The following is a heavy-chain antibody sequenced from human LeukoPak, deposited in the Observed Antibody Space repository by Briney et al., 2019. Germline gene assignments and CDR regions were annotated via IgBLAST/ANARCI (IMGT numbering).Heavy chain of an antibody. Sequence: GGSLRLSCAASGFTFSSYAMTWVRQAPGKGLEWVSGISYSGGKTYYADSVKGRFTISRDNSKNTLYLQMNSLRAEDTAVYYCAKEDAGYCSGGTCHYYYYYYGLDVWGQGATVTVSS. V-gene: IGHV3-23*01. J-gene: IGHJ6*02. D-gene: IGHD2-15*01. CDR3: AKEDAGYCSGGTCHYYYYYYGLDV. CDR2: ISYSGGKT. CDR1: GFTFSSYA.